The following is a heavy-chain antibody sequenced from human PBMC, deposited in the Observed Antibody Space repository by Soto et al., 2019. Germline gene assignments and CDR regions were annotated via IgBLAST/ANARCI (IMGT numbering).Heavy chain of an antibody. CDR1: GYNFATYW. CDR2: IYPGNSDA. V-gene: IGHV5-51*01. J-gene: IGHJ5*02. Sequence: GESLKISCQASGYNFATYWIAWVRQMPGKGLEYMGIIYPGNSDARYSPSFQGQVTFSADKSISTAYLHWSSLKASDTAMYYCARHGFYGDYASNYFDPWGQGTLVTLSS. CDR3: ARHGFYGDYASNYFDP. D-gene: IGHD4-17*01.